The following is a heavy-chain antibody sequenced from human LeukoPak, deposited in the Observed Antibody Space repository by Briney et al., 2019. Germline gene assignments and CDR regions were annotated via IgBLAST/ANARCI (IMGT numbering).Heavy chain of an antibody. D-gene: IGHD3-9*01. J-gene: IGHJ4*02. CDR2: IIPILGIA. Sequence: ASVKVSCKASGGTFISYAISWVRQAPGQGLEWMGRIIPILGIANYAQKLQGRVTMTTDTSTSTAYMELRSLRSDDTAVYYCARGGRDIRFDYWGQGTLVTVSS. CDR1: GGTFISYA. CDR3: ARGGRDIRFDY. V-gene: IGHV1-69*04.